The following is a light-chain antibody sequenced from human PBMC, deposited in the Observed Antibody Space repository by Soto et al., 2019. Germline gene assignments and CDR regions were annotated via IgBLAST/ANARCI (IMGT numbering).Light chain of an antibody. Sequence: QSALTQPRSVSGSPGQSVTISCTGTSSDVGAFNYVSWHQQHPGKAPKLVIYDVTQRPSGAPARFSASKSGITASLTISGLQAEDEADYYCCSYAAGDSFKFGGGTK. CDR1: SSDVGAFNY. J-gene: IGLJ2*01. CDR3: CSYAAGDSFK. CDR2: DVT. V-gene: IGLV2-11*01.